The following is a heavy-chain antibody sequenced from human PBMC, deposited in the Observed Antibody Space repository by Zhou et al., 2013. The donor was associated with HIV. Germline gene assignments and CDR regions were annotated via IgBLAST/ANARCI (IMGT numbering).Heavy chain of an antibody. Sequence: QVQLVQSGSEVKKSGASVNVSCKASGYTITDYYLHWVRQAPGQGLEWMGGNIPVFGTTKTAQKFQGRVSITADESTSTAYMELSSLRSEDTAVYYCARDRYCSRTSCYGPLGGMDVWGQGTTVTVSS. CDR3: ARDRYCSRTSCYGPLGGMDV. CDR2: NIPVFGTT. J-gene: IGHJ6*02. V-gene: IGHV1-69*01. CDR1: GYTITDYY. D-gene: IGHD2-2*01.